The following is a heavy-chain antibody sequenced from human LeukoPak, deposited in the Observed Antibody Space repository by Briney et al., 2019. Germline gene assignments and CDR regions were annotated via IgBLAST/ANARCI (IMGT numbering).Heavy chain of an antibody. D-gene: IGHD3-9*01. CDR1: VYTFTDYY. CDR2: INPNSGGT. Sequence: ASVNVSCKASVYTFTDYYMHWVRQAPGQGREWMGWINPNSGGTNYVQKFQGRVTMTRDTSISTAYMELSRLRSDDTAVYYCARDLHYDILTGYNYGGQGTLVTVS. V-gene: IGHV1-2*02. J-gene: IGHJ4*02. CDR3: ARDLHYDILTGYNY.